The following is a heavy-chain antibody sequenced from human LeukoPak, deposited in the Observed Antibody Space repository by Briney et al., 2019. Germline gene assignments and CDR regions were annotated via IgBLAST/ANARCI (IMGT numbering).Heavy chain of an antibody. Sequence: SVKVSCKASGGTFSNYDISWVRQAPGQGLEWMGGITPIFGTAKYAQKFQGRVTITAVESMSTAYMELSSLRSEDTAVYYCARGWLAETTVVTPYNYWGQGTLVTVSS. D-gene: IGHD4-23*01. CDR2: ITPIFGTA. CDR1: GGTFSNYD. CDR3: ARGWLAETTVVTPYNY. J-gene: IGHJ4*02. V-gene: IGHV1-69*13.